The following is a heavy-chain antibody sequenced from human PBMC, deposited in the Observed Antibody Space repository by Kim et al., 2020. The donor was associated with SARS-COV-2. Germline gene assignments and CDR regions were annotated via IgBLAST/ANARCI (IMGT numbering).Heavy chain of an antibody. CDR1: GCDVSARY. Sequence: GGSLRLSCAVSGCDVSARYMNWVRQAPGKGLEWVSVIHRGGGEDYADSVKGRFTISRDESKNTLYMDMNHLRGDDTAMYYCATSRNYFDSRTYDSWGQGTLVTVSS. CDR2: IHRGGGE. V-gene: IGHV3-66*01. CDR3: ATSRNYFDSRTYDS. D-gene: IGHD3-22*01. J-gene: IGHJ4*02.